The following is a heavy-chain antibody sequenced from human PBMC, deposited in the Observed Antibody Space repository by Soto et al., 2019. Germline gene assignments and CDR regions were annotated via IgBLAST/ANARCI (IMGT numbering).Heavy chain of an antibody. J-gene: IGHJ5*02. V-gene: IGHV2-5*02. CDR2: IYWDDDK. D-gene: IGHD3-22*01. CDR1: GFSLTTTGVG. Sequence: QITLKESGPTVVKPTQTLTLTCTFSGFSLTTTGVGVGWIRQPPGNALEWRALIYWDDDKRYSPSLKSRLTITKDTTKSQGFPTMTNMAPVNTGTYYCEYGRGDRSVRGRTLLFDPWGQGTLVTVSS. CDR3: EYGRGDRSVRGRTLLFDP.